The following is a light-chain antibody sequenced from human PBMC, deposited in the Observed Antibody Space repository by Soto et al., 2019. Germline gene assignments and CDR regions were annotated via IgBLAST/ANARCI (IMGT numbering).Light chain of an antibody. CDR2: GAS. Sequence: ELVLTQSPATLSLSPGERATICCRASQSVSSYLAWYQQKPGQAPRLLIFGASIRVKGIPDRFIGSGSGTDFTLTISRLEPEDFAVYYCQHYVTSLTTFGQGTKVDNK. CDR3: QHYVTSLTT. J-gene: IGKJ1*01. CDR1: QSVSSY. V-gene: IGKV3-20*01.